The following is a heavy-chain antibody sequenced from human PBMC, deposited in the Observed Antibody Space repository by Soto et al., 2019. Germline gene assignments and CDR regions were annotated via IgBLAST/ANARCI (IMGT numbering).Heavy chain of an antibody. D-gene: IGHD3-16*02. CDR3: ARTRKDYVWGSYRLLDY. CDR2: IYSTGNT. Sequence: PSETLSLTCTVSGGSISTGDYYWSWIRQPPGKGLEWIGYIYSTGNTYYNPSLKSRAAISIDTSKSQMSLKLSAVTAADTAVYYCARTRKDYVWGSYRLLDYWGQGTPVTVSS. V-gene: IGHV4-30-4*01. J-gene: IGHJ4*02. CDR1: GGSISTGDYY.